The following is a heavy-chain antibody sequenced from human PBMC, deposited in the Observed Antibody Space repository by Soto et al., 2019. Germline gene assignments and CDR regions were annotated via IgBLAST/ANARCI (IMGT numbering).Heavy chain of an antibody. CDR2: ISGSGGST. CDR3: AKIGGDYWYYFDY. J-gene: IGHJ4*02. V-gene: IGHV3-23*01. D-gene: IGHD4-17*01. CDR1: GFTFSSYA. Sequence: LSLTCAASGFTFSSYAMSWVRQAPGKGLEWVSAISGSGGSTYYADSVKGRFTISRDNSKNTLYLQMNSLRAEDTAVYYCAKIGGDYWYYFDYWGQGTLVTVSS.